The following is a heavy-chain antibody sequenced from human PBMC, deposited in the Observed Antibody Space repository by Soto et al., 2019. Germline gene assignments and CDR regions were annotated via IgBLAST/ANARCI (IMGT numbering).Heavy chain of an antibody. D-gene: IGHD6-13*01. V-gene: IGHV4-34*01. CDR1: GGSFSGYY. Sequence: SETLSLTCAVYGGSFSGYYWSWIRQPPGKGLEWIGEINHSGSTNYNPSLKSRVTISVDTSKNQFSLKLSSVTAADTAVYYCASVIPTNSSPTFDYWGQGTLVTVSS. CDR2: INHSGST. CDR3: ASVIPTNSSPTFDY. J-gene: IGHJ4*02.